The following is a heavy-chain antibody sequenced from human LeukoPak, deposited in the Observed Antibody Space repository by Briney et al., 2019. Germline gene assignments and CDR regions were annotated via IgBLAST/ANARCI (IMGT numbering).Heavy chain of an antibody. CDR2: ISGSGDST. V-gene: IGHV3-23*01. Sequence: GGSLRLSCAASGFTFSSYAMSWVRQAPGKGLEWVSAISGSGDSTYYADSVKGRFTISRDNSKNTLYLQMNSLRAEDTAVYYCAKGTTSIAARGNFDYWGQGTLVTVSS. D-gene: IGHD6-6*01. CDR1: GFTFSSYA. J-gene: IGHJ4*02. CDR3: AKGTTSIAARGNFDY.